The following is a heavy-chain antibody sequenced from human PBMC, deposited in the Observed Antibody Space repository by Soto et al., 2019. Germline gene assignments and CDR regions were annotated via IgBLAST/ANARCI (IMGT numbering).Heavy chain of an antibody. CDR3: ASVGAYCEGHCNRSSYGVDV. J-gene: IGHJ6*02. V-gene: IGHV4-39*01. CDR1: GGSVSSTIYY. Sequence: SETLSLTCSVSGGSVSSTIYYWGWIRQPPGKGLEWIGVMHYSGATYYNLSLESRVSISVDTSKNEFSLRLTSVAAADTAIYYCASVGAYCEGHCNRSSYGVDVWGQGTTVTVS. D-gene: IGHD2-21*02. CDR2: MHYSGAT.